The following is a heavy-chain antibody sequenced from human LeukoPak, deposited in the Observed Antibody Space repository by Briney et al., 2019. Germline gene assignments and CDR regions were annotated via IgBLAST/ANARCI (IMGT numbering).Heavy chain of an antibody. D-gene: IGHD2-2*01. V-gene: IGHV4-30-2*01. CDR3: ARARAIVVVPVASYYYYMDV. Sequence: PSETLSLTCTVSGGSISSGGYYWSWIRQPPGKGLEWIGYIYHSGSTYYNPSLKSRVTISVDRSKNQFSLKLSSVTAADTAVYYCARARAIVVVPVASYYYYMDVWGKGTTVTVSS. CDR1: GGSISSGGYY. CDR2: IYHSGST. J-gene: IGHJ6*03.